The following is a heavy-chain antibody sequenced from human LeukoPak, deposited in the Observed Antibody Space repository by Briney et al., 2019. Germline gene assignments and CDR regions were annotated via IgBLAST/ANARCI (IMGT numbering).Heavy chain of an antibody. J-gene: IGHJ5*02. CDR1: GYSFTSYW. CDR3: ARHRYYDILTGYHMPHGWFDP. Sequence: GESLKISCKGSGYSFTSYWIGWVRQMPGKGLEWMGIIYPGDSDTRYSPSFQGQVTISADKSISTAYLQWSSLKASDTAMYYCARHRYYDILTGYHMPHGWFDPWGQGTLVTVSS. D-gene: IGHD3-9*01. V-gene: IGHV5-51*01. CDR2: IYPGDSDT.